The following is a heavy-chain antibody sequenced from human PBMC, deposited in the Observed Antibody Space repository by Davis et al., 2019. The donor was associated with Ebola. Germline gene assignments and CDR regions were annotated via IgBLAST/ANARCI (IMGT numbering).Heavy chain of an antibody. V-gene: IGHV1-24*01. CDR1: GYSLTDLS. J-gene: IGHJ4*02. CDR2: FDPEDGKT. D-gene: IGHD5-18*01. Sequence: ASVKVSCKVSGYSLTDLSMHWVRQTPGKGLEWLGGFDPEDGKTVSAQNFQGRVTMTEDPSTDTAYMELRSLSSEDTAVYYCATSPGYNHGFDDWGQGTLVTVSS. CDR3: ATSPGYNHGFDD.